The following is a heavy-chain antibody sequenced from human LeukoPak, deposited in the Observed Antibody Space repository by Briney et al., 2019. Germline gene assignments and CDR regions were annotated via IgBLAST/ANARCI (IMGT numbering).Heavy chain of an antibody. CDR3: ARDHTSGWGEYFFDC. Sequence: GGSLRLSCAASGFTVSSNYMSWVRQGPGKGLEWVSIIYSGGDTYYADSVKGRFTISRDKSRNMLYLQMNSLRAEDTAVYYCARDHTSGWGEYFFDCWGRGTLVTVSS. CDR2: IYSGGDT. CDR1: GFTVSSNY. D-gene: IGHD6-19*01. V-gene: IGHV3-66*01. J-gene: IGHJ4*02.